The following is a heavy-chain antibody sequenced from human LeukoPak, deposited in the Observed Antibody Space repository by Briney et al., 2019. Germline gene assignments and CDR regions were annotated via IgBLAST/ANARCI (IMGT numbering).Heavy chain of an antibody. Sequence: SETLSLTCSVSGGSISSSSSYWGWIRQPPGKGLEWIGSIYYSGSSFDNPSLKSRVTISIDKSKNHFSLKLTSVTAADTAIYYCARDSYNWNVDAFDPWGQGTLVTVSS. J-gene: IGHJ5*02. CDR1: GGSISSSSSY. CDR2: IYYSGSS. D-gene: IGHD1-20*01. V-gene: IGHV4-39*02. CDR3: ARDSYNWNVDAFDP.